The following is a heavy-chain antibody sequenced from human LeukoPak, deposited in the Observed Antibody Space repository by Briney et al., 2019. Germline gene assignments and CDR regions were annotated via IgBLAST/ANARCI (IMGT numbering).Heavy chain of an antibody. CDR2: IYYSGST. Sequence: SETLSLTCTVSGGSISSSSYYWGWIRQPPGKGLEWIGSIYYSGSTYYNPSLKSRVTISVDTPKNQFSLKLSSVTAADTAVYYCARQSQYYYDSSGYYPPTYYFDYWGQGTLVTVSS. D-gene: IGHD3-22*01. J-gene: IGHJ4*02. CDR3: ARQSQYYYDSSGYYPPTYYFDY. V-gene: IGHV4-39*01. CDR1: GGSISSSSYY.